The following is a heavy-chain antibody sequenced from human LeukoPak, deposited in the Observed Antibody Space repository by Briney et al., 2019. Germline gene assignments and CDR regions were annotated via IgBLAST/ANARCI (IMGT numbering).Heavy chain of an antibody. D-gene: IGHD2-8*02. Sequence: PGGSLRLSCAASGFTFSDYYMSWIRQAPGKGLEWVSYISSSSSYTNYADSVKGRFTISRDNAKNSLYLQMNSLRAEDTAVYYCARGDMGTESSSNAFDIWGQGTVVTVSS. CDR1: GFTFSDYY. CDR3: ARGDMGTESSSNAFDI. CDR2: ISSSSSYT. V-gene: IGHV3-11*05. J-gene: IGHJ3*02.